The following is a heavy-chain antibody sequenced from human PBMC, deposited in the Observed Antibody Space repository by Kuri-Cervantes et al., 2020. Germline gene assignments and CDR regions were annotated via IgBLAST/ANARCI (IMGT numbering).Heavy chain of an antibody. CDR1: GGSTSSGDYY. CDR2: IYYSGST. D-gene: IGHD5-18*01. CDR3: ARGPWIQLWLLFDY. V-gene: IGHV4-30-4*01. Sequence: SEPLSLTCTVPGGSTSSGDYYWSWIRQPPGKGLEWIGYIYYSGSTYYNPSLKSRVTISVDTSKNQFSLKLSSVTAADTAVYYCARGPWIQLWLLFDYWGQGTLVTVSS. J-gene: IGHJ4*02.